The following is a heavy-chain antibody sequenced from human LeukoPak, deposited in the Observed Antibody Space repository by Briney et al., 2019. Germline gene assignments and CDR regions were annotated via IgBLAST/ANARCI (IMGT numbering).Heavy chain of an antibody. J-gene: IGHJ3*01. D-gene: IGHD3-16*01. CDR3: ARDFLHLGG. CDR1: GFTFSSYG. Sequence: GGSLRLSCAASGFTFSSYGMSWVRQAPGKGLEWVSAISGSGGSTYYADSVKGRFTISRDNSKNTLYLQMSSLRAEDTAVYYCARDFLHLGGWGQGTMVTVSS. V-gene: IGHV3-23*01. CDR2: ISGSGGST.